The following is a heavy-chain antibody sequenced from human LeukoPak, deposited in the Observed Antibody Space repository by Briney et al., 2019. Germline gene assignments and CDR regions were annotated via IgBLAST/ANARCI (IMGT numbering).Heavy chain of an antibody. Sequence: SQTLSLTCTVSGGSISSGNYYWSWIRQPAGKGLEWLGHIYTSGTTYNPSLKSRVTISVDTSKNQFSLNLSSMTAADTAVCYCARDSLYNFWSGYYHTTYYFDYWGQGTLVTVSS. J-gene: IGHJ4*02. CDR1: GGSISSGNYY. CDR2: IYTSGT. V-gene: IGHV4-61*09. CDR3: ARDSLYNFWSGYYHTTYYFDY. D-gene: IGHD3-3*01.